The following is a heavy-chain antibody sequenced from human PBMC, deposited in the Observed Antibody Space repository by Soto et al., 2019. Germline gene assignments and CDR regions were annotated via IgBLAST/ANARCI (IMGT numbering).Heavy chain of an antibody. Sequence: SQTLSLTCAISGDSVSSNSAAWNWVRQSPSRGLEWLGRTYYRSKWYNEYAVSVKSRITIKPDTSKNQFSLQLNSVIPEDTAVYYCAGMQDGALAYWGQGSLVTV. CDR3: AGMQDGALAY. V-gene: IGHV6-1*01. CDR2: TYYRSKWYN. J-gene: IGHJ4*02. D-gene: IGHD1-26*01. CDR1: GDSVSSNSAA.